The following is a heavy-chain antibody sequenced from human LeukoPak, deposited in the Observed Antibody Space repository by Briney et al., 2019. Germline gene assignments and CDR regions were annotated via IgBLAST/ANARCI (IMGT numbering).Heavy chain of an antibody. J-gene: IGHJ3*02. CDR3: ARKIPAIAAAGGVGAFDI. V-gene: IGHV3-33*01. D-gene: IGHD6-13*01. CDR1: GFTFSSYG. CDR2: IWYDGSNK. Sequence: PGGSLRLSCAASGFTFSSYGMPWVRQAPGKGLEWVAVIWYDGSNKYYADSVKGRFTISRDNSKNTLYLQMNSLRAEDTAVYYCARKIPAIAAAGGVGAFDIWGQGTMVTVSS.